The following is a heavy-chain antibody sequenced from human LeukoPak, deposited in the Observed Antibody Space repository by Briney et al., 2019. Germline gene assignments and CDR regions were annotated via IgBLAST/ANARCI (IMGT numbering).Heavy chain of an antibody. CDR2: IYYSGGT. V-gene: IGHV4-31*03. J-gene: IGHJ4*02. CDR3: ARGLPYSDRGDN. Sequence: SQTLSLTCTVSGXSISSGGYYWRWIRQHPGKGLEWIGHIYYSGGTYYNPSLKSRVTISVDTSKNQFSLKLSSVTAADTAVYYCARGLPYSDRGDNWGQGTLVTVSS. D-gene: IGHD6-13*01. CDR1: GXSISSGGYY.